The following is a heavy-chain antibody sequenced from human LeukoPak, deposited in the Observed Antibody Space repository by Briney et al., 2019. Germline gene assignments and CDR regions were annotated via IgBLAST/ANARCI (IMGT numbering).Heavy chain of an antibody. D-gene: IGHD3-3*01. CDR2: IYYSGST. J-gene: IGHJ5*02. V-gene: IGHV4-31*03. CDR3: ARVSLLEWLFPFDP. CDR1: GGSISSSSYY. Sequence: PSETLSLTCTVSGGSISSSSYYWGWIRQHPGKGLEWIGYIYYSGSTYYNPSLKSRVTISVDTSKNQFSLKLSSVTAADTAVYYCARVSLLEWLFPFDPWGQGTLVTVSS.